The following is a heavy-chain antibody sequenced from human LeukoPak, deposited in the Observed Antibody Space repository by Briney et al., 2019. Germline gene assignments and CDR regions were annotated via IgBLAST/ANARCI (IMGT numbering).Heavy chain of an antibody. J-gene: IGHJ4*02. CDR2: VSYSGST. V-gene: IGHV4-39*01. CDR3: ATTIGEGYNWHY. CDR1: GGSISIINYY. Sequence: SETLSLTCTVSGGSISIINYYWGWIRQPPGKGLEWIGSVSYSGSTHYDPSLNSRVTISVDTSKHQFFLRLTSVTAADTAVYYCATTIGEGYNWHYWGQGTLVTVSS. D-gene: IGHD5-24*01.